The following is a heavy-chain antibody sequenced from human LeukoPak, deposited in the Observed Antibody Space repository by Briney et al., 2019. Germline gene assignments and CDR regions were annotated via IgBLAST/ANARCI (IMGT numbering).Heavy chain of an antibody. Sequence: PGGSLRLSCAASGFTFGSYSMNWVRQAPGKGLEWVSSISSSSSYIYYADSVKGRFTISRDNAKNSLYLQMNSLRAEDTAVYYCARVKGTYYYYYMDVWGKGTTVTVSS. V-gene: IGHV3-21*01. CDR3: ARVKGTYYYYYMDV. CDR2: ISSSSSYI. D-gene: IGHD3-10*01. J-gene: IGHJ6*03. CDR1: GFTFGSYS.